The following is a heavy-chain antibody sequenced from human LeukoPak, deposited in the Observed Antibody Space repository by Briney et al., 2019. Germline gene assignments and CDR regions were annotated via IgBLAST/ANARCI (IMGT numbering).Heavy chain of an antibody. D-gene: IGHD3-3*01. CDR1: GYTFTSYY. CDR2: INLSGGST. V-gene: IGHV1-46*01. CDR3: ARDGEYYDFWSGYYAGVPNWFDP. J-gene: IGHJ5*02. Sequence: ASVKVSCKASGYTFTSYYMHWVRQAPGQGLEWMGIINLSGGSTSYAQKFQGRVTMTRDTSTSTVYMELSSLRSEDTAVYYCARDGEYYDFWSGYYAGVPNWFDPWGQGTLVTVSS.